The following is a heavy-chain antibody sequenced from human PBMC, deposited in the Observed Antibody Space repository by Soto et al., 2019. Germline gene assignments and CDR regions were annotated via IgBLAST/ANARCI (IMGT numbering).Heavy chain of an antibody. CDR3: ARAHAPTLPFDY. CDR1: CGSMRNVY. V-gene: IGHV4-59*01. J-gene: IGHJ4*01. D-gene: IGHD2-15*01. Sequence: SATLSLTCTVSCGSMRNVYWIWIRQPPGKRLEWIGFIFHSGNAKYNPSLKSRVTISIDTSKSQFSLSLDSVTAADTAVYFCARAHAPTLPFDYWGLGTLVTVSS. CDR2: IFHSGNA.